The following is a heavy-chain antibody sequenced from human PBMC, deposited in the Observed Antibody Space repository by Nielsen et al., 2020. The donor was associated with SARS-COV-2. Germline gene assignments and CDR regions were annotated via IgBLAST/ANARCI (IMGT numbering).Heavy chain of an antibody. D-gene: IGHD1-26*01. J-gene: IGHJ4*02. Sequence: SETLSLTCTVSSGSISNYYWSWIRQPPGKGLEWIGYIYYSGTTNYSPSLKSRVTISVDTSKNQFSLKLSSVTAADTAMYYCAREDDRGGSYYEHWGQGTLVTVSS. CDR2: IYYSGTT. V-gene: IGHV4-59*01. CDR1: SGSISNYY. CDR3: AREDDRGGSYYEH.